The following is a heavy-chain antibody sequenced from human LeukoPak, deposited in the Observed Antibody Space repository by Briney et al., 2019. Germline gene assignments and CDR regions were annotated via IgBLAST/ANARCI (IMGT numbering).Heavy chain of an antibody. CDR3: ARDSVHAPMATAY. CDR2: IYSGGST. CDR1: GLTVSSNY. Sequence: PGGSLRLSCAASGLTVSSNYMSWVRQVPGKGLEWVSIIYSGGSTYYADSVKGRFIISRDNSNNTLYLQMNSLRAEDTAVYYCARDSVHAPMATAYWGQGTLVAVSS. V-gene: IGHV3-66*01. D-gene: IGHD5-18*01. J-gene: IGHJ4*02.